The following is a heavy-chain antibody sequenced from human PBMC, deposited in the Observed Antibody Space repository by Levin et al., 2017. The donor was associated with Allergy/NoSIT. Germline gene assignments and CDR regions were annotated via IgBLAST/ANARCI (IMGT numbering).Heavy chain of an antibody. V-gene: IGHV3-15*01. CDR3: TTGGSSSWKTTSDFDY. CDR2: IKSKTDGGTT. Sequence: GGSLRLSCAASGFTFSNAWMSWVRQAPGKGLEWVGRIKSKTDGGTTDYAAPVKGRFTISRDDSKDTLYLQMNSLKTEDTAVYYCTTGGSSSWKTTSDFDYWGQGTLVTVSS. D-gene: IGHD6-13*01. J-gene: IGHJ4*02. CDR1: GFTFSNAW.